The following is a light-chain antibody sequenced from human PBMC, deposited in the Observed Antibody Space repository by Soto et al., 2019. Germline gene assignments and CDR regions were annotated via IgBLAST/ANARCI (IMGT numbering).Light chain of an antibody. CDR2: DAS. V-gene: IGKV3-11*01. CDR1: QSVSKY. CDR3: QLRSNWLYT. J-gene: IGKJ2*01. Sequence: ETVLTQSPGTLSLSPGERATLSCRASQSVSKYVAWYQQKPGQAPRLVIYDASSRATGIPARFSGSGSGTDFTLTTSSLEPEDFAVYYCQLRSNWLYTFGQGTKLEIK.